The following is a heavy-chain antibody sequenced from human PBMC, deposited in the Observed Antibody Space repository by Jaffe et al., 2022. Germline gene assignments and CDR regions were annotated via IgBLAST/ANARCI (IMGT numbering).Heavy chain of an antibody. CDR1: GFTFSSYG. D-gene: IGHD3-10*01. Sequence: QVQLVESGGGVVQPGGSLRLSCAASGFTFSSYGMHWVRQAPGKGLEWVAFIRYDGSNKYYADSVKGRFTISRDNSKNTLYLQMNSLRAEDTAVYYCAKLTYYYGSGSYYNGHDAFDIWGQGTMVTVSS. CDR3: AKLTYYYGSGSYYNGHDAFDI. CDR2: IRYDGSNK. V-gene: IGHV3-30*02. J-gene: IGHJ3*02.